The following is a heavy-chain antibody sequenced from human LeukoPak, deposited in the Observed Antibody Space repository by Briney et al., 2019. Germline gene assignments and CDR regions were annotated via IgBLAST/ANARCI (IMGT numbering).Heavy chain of an antibody. J-gene: IGHJ4*02. Sequence: PGGSLRLSCAASGFTFSSYSMNWVRQAPGKGLEWVSSISSSSSYIYYADSVKGRFTISRDNARNLLYLQMNSLRAEDTAVYYCARDRPPYCSSTSCYSGLAYDYWGQGTLVTVSS. V-gene: IGHV3-21*01. CDR1: GFTFSSYS. D-gene: IGHD2-2*01. CDR3: ARDRPPYCSSTSCYSGLAYDY. CDR2: ISSSSSYI.